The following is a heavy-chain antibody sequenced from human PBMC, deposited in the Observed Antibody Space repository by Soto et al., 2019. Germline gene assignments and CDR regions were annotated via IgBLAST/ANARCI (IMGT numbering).Heavy chain of an antibody. CDR1: GGSISSSSYY. CDR2: IYYSGST. V-gene: IGHV4-39*01. Sequence: SETLSLTCTVSGGSISSSSYYWGWIRQPPGKGLEWIGSIYYSGSTYYNPSLKSRVTISVDTSKNQFSLKLSSVTAADTAVYYCARQNKKLRYFDGYYYYGMDVWGQGTTVTVSS. CDR3: ARQNKKLRYFDGYYYYGMDV. D-gene: IGHD3-9*01. J-gene: IGHJ6*02.